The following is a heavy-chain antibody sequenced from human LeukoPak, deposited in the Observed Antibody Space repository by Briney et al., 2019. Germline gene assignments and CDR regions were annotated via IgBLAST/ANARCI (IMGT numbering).Heavy chain of an antibody. V-gene: IGHV5-51*01. CDR3: ARGGYFDILTGYLNWFDP. CDR1: GYSFTSYW. D-gene: IGHD3-9*01. J-gene: IGHJ5*02. Sequence: GESLKISCKGSGYSFTSYWIGWVRQMPGKGLEWMGIIYPGDSDTRYSPSFQGQVTISADKSISTAYLQWSSLKASDTAMYYCARGGYFDILTGYLNWFDPWGQGTLVTVSS. CDR2: IYPGDSDT.